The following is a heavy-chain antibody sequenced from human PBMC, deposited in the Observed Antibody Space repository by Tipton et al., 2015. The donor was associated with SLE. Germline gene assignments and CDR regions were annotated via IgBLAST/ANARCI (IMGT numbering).Heavy chain of an antibody. CDR2: IYHSGST. CDR3: ARGTSIFGVVRHFDY. D-gene: IGHD3-3*01. CDR1: GYSISSGYY. V-gene: IGHV4-38-2*02. Sequence: LRLSCTVSGYSISSGYYWGWIRQPPGKGLEWIGSIYHSGSTNYNPSLKSRVTISVDTSKNQFSLKLSSVTAADTAVYYCARGTSIFGVVRHFDYWGQGTPVTVSS. J-gene: IGHJ4*02.